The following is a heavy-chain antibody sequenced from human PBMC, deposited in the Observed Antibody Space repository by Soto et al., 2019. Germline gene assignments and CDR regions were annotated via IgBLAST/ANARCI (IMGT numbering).Heavy chain of an antibody. CDR1: GFTFSSYG. CDR3: AKDRRVVAVAAPFDY. J-gene: IGHJ4*02. V-gene: IGHV3-30*18. Sequence: QVQLVESGGGVVQPGRSLSLSCAASGFTFSSYGMHWVRQAPGKGLEWVAVISYDGSNKYYADSVKGRFTISRDNSKNTLYLQMNSLRAEDTAVYYCAKDRRVVAVAAPFDYWGQGTLVTVSS. CDR2: ISYDGSNK. D-gene: IGHD6-19*01.